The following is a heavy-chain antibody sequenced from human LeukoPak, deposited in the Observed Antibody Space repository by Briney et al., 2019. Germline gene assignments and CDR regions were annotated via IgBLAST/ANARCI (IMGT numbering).Heavy chain of an antibody. Sequence: GGSLRLSCAGSGFPFSSHGMNWVRQAPGKGLEWVSGITGSGGTTYYADSVKGRFTISRDNSKNTLYLQMNSPRAEDTAAYYCAKDGNWARFENWGQGTLVTVSS. CDR1: GFPFSSHG. J-gene: IGHJ4*02. CDR3: AKDGNWARFEN. D-gene: IGHD7-27*01. CDR2: ITGSGGTT. V-gene: IGHV3-23*01.